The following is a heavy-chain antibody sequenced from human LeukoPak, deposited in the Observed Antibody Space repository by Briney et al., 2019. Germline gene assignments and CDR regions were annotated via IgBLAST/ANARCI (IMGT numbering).Heavy chain of an antibody. V-gene: IGHV3-23*01. D-gene: IGHD4-17*01. CDR2: ISGSGGST. Sequence: PGGSLRLSCAASGFTFSSYAMSWVRQAPGKGLEWVSAISGSGGSTYYADSVKGRFTISRDNAKNSLYLQMNSLRAEDTAVYYCARDPHGDYIDYWGQGTLVTVSS. CDR1: GFTFSSYA. J-gene: IGHJ4*02. CDR3: ARDPHGDYIDY.